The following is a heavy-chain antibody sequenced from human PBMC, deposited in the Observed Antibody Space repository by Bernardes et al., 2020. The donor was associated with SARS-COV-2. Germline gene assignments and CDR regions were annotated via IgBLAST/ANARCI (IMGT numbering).Heavy chain of an antibody. CDR1: GFTFDDYA. Sequence: GGSLRLSCAASGFTFDDYAMHWVRQAPGKGLEWVSGISWNSGSIGYADSVKGRFTISRDNAKNSLYLQMNSLRAEDTALYYCAKGPYGSGSYSFDYWGQGTLVTVSS. V-gene: IGHV3-9*01. D-gene: IGHD3-10*01. CDR2: ISWNSGSI. J-gene: IGHJ4*02. CDR3: AKGPYGSGSYSFDY.